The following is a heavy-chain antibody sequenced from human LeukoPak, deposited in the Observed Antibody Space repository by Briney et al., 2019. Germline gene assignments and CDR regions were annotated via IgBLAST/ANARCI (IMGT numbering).Heavy chain of an antibody. J-gene: IGHJ4*02. CDR1: GFTFSTYN. D-gene: IGHD2-21*02. V-gene: IGHV3-21*01. CDR3: ARGLCGGDCYSD. Sequence: GGSLRLSCAASGFTFSTYNMDWVRQAPGKGLEWVSSISTTSSYIYYSDSARGRFTISRDNAKNSLCLQMNSLRAEDTAVYYCARGLCGGDCYSDWGPGTLVTVSS. CDR2: ISTTSSYI.